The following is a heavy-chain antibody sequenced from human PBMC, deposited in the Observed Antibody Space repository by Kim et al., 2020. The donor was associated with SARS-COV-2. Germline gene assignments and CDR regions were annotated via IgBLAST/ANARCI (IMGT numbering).Heavy chain of an antibody. CDR1: GGTFSSYA. CDR3: ARVLVEMATITGLDY. CDR2: IIPIFGTA. D-gene: IGHD5-12*01. Sequence: SVKVSCKASGGTFSSYAISWVRQAPGQGLEWMGGIIPIFGTANYAQKFQGRVTITADESTSTAYMELSSPRSEDTAVYYCARVLVEMATITGLDYWGQGTLVTVSS. V-gene: IGHV1-69*13. J-gene: IGHJ4*02.